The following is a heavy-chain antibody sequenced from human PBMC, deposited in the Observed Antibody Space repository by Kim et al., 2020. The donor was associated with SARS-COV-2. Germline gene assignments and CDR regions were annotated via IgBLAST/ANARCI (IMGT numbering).Heavy chain of an antibody. CDR3: ARIRMGRYGSGSRSTNWFDP. Sequence: SETLSLTCTVSGGSISSSSYYWGWIRQPPGKGPEWIGSIYYSGSTYYNPSLKSRVTISVDTSKNQFSLKLSSVTAADTAVYYCARIRMGRYGSGSRSTNWFDPWGQGTLVTVSS. V-gene: IGHV4-39*01. D-gene: IGHD3-10*01. J-gene: IGHJ5*02. CDR2: IYYSGST. CDR1: GGSISSSSYY.